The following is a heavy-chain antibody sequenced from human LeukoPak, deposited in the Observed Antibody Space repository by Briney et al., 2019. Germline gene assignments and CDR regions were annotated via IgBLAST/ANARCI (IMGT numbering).Heavy chain of an antibody. CDR2: IYYTGRT. Sequence: SETLSLTCTVSGGSISSSSYYWGWIRQPPGKGLEWIGSIYYTGRTYYNPSLKSRVTISLDMSKNEFFLTMTSVTAADTAVYFCTAEKNGSPHYWGQGTQVTVSS. CDR1: GGSISSSSYY. V-gene: IGHV4-39*07. J-gene: IGHJ4*02. D-gene: IGHD2-8*01. CDR3: TAEKNGSPHY.